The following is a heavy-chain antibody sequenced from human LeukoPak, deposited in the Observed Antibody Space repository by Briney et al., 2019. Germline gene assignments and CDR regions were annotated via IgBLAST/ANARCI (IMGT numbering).Heavy chain of an antibody. CDR2: INSNGGRT. CDR1: GFTFKKYA. V-gene: IGHV3-64D*06. Sequence: GGALRLSCSASGFTFKKYAMHWVRQAPGKGLEYVSAINSNGGRTYYADSVKGRFTISRDNSKNTLFLQMSSLRVEDTAVYYCVKDLYYDNSGYYSGAFDYWGQGTLVTVSS. CDR3: VKDLYYDNSGYYSGAFDY. D-gene: IGHD3-22*01. J-gene: IGHJ4*02.